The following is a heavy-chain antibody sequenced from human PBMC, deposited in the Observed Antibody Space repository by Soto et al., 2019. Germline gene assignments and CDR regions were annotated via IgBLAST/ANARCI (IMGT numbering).Heavy chain of an antibody. D-gene: IGHD5-18*01. CDR1: GGSFSGYY. CDR3: ARGRGYSYGPFDY. Sequence: QVQLQQWGAGLLKPSETLSLTCAVYGGSFSGYYWSWIRRPPGKGLEWIGEINHSGSTNYNPSLKSRVTISVDTSKNQFSLKLSSVTAADTAVYYCARGRGYSYGPFDYWGQGTLVTVSS. CDR2: INHSGST. V-gene: IGHV4-34*01. J-gene: IGHJ4*02.